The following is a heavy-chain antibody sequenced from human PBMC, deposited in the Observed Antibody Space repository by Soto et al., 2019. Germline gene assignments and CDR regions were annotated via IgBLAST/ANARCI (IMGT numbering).Heavy chain of an antibody. CDR2: IRSRSNGYAT. Sequence: LRLSCAASGFTLSGSVIYWVRQPSGKGLEWVGRIRSRSNGYATAYAASVRGRFTISRDDSKNTAYLQMTNMDPVDTATYYCAHSRYSRSSFDYWGQGTLVTVSS. CDR3: AHSRYSRSSFDY. J-gene: IGHJ4*02. D-gene: IGHD6-6*01. CDR1: GFTLSGSV. V-gene: IGHV3-73*01.